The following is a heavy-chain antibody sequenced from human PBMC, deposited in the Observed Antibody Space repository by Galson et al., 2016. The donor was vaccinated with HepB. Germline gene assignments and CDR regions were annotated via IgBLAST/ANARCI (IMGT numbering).Heavy chain of an antibody. CDR2: TSQDGSEK. J-gene: IGHJ6*02. CDR3: AKEVQGYYDTGGYRIGYYPYYGMDV. Sequence: SLRLSCAASGFTFTNYWMSWVRQAPRKGLEWVAQTSQDGSEKYYADSVKGRFTISRDNTKNSLYRQMNSLRAEDTAVYYCAKEVQGYYDTGGYRIGYYPYYGMDVWGQGTTVTVSS. V-gene: IGHV3-7*01. CDR1: GFTFTNYW. D-gene: IGHD3-22*01.